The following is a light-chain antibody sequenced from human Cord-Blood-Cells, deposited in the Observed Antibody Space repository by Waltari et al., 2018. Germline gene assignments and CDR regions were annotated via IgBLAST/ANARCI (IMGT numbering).Light chain of an antibody. V-gene: IGLV2-23*01. J-gene: IGLJ1*01. Sequence: QSALTQPASVSWSPGQSIPISCTGTSSDVGSYNLFSWYQQQPGKAPKLMIYEGSKRPSGVPNRFAGPKSGNTTALTISELQAEDEADYYCCSYAGSSTFYVFGTGTKVTVL. CDR2: EGS. CDR3: CSYAGSSTFYV. CDR1: SSDVGSYNL.